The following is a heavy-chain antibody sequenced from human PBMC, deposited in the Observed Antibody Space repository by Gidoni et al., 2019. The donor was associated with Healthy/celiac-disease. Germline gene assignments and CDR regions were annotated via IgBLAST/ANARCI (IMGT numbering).Heavy chain of an antibody. Sequence: QVQLQQWGAGLLKPSETLSLTCAVYGGSFSGYYWSWIRQPPGKGLEWIGEINHSGSTNYNPSLKSRVTISVDTSKNQFSLKLSSVTAADTAVYYCARDSSGLRVFDYWGQGTLVTVSS. CDR1: GGSFSGYY. D-gene: IGHD6-19*01. J-gene: IGHJ4*02. CDR2: INHSGST. V-gene: IGHV4-34*01. CDR3: ARDSSGLRVFDY.